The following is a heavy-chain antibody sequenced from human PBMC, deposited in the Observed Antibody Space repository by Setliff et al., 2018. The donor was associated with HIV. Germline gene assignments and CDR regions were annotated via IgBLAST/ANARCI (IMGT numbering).Heavy chain of an antibody. V-gene: IGHV1-2*04. Sequence: GASVKVSCKASGYTFTGYYMHWVRQAPGQGLEWMGWINPNSGGTNYAQKFQGWVTMTRDTSISTAYMELSRLRSDDTAVYYCARGGLVDSSGYYYRSGGAFDIWGQGTMVTV. CDR2: INPNSGGT. J-gene: IGHJ3*02. CDR3: ARGGLVDSSGYYYRSGGAFDI. D-gene: IGHD3-22*01. CDR1: GYTFTGYY.